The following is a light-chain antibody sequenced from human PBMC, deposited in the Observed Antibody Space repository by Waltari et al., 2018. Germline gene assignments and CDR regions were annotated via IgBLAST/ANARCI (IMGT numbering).Light chain of an antibody. V-gene: IGLV1-44*01. J-gene: IGLJ3*02. CDR2: TNN. CDR1: TSNIGSNT. Sequence: QSVLTQQPSASGTPGQGVTISCSGSTSNIGSNTVNWYRQLPGTAPKLLIYTNNQRPSGVPDRFSGSKSGTSASLAISGLQSGDEADYYCAAWDDSLIWVFGGGTKLTVL. CDR3: AAWDDSLIWV.